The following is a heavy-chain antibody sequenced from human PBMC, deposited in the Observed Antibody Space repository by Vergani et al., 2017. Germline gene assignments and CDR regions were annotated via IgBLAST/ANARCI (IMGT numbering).Heavy chain of an antibody. CDR2: IYYSGST. D-gene: IGHD1-26*01. CDR3: ARLSGSRTKGTEYFQH. J-gene: IGHJ1*01. CDR1: GGSISSYY. Sequence: QVQLQESGPGLVKPSQTLSLTCTVSGGSISSYYWSWIRQPPGKGLEWIGYIYYSGSTNYNPSLKSRVTISVDTSKNQFSLKLSSVTAADTAVYYCARLSGSRTKGTEYFQHWGQGTLVTVSS. V-gene: IGHV4-59*01.